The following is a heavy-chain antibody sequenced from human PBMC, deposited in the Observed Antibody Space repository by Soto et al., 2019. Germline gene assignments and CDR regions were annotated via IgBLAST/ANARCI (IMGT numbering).Heavy chain of an antibody. D-gene: IGHD4-17*01. Sequence: EVQLVESGGGLVQPGGSLELSCAASGFTFSGSAMHWVRQASGKGLEWVGRIRSKTNNYATAYAASLKGRFTISRDDSKNTAYLQMNSLKTEDTAVYYCTTVSTYNWGQGTLVTVSS. J-gene: IGHJ4*02. V-gene: IGHV3-73*02. CDR2: IRSKTNNYAT. CDR1: GFTFSGSA. CDR3: TTVSTYN.